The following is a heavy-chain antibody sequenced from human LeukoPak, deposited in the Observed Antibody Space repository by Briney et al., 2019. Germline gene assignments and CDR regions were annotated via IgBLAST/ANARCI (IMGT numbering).Heavy chain of an antibody. Sequence: KPGGSLRLSCATSGFTFSNAWMNWVRQAPGKGLEWVGRIRSNSDGGTIDYAAPVKGRFTLSRDDSKTTLYLQMNDLQTEDTAVYYCATDSYDSTWGQGTLVTVSS. CDR1: GFTFSNAW. D-gene: IGHD3-22*01. V-gene: IGHV3-15*07. J-gene: IGHJ5*02. CDR2: IRSNSDGGTI. CDR3: ATDSYDST.